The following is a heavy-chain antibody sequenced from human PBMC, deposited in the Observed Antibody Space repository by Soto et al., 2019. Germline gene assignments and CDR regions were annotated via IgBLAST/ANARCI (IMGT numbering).Heavy chain of an antibody. J-gene: IGHJ6*02. D-gene: IGHD3-10*01. CDR2: IFPYDSDT. CDR1: GYSFTTYW. Sequence: GESLKISCKGSGYSFTTYWIGWVRQMPGKGLEWMGIIFPYDSDTRYSPSFQGQVTISADKSISTAYLQWSSLKASDTAMFYCAGGGVRGVITRTRDYYGMDVWGQGTTVTVSS. CDR3: AGGGVRGVITRTRDYYGMDV. V-gene: IGHV5-51*01.